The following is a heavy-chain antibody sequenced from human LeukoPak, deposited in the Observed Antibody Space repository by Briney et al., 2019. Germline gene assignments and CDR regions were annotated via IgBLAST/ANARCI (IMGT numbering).Heavy chain of an antibody. CDR1: AYTFSGYY. Sequence: GASVKVSCKAPAYTFSGYYIHWVRQAPGQGLEWMGWINFNSGGKIFAERFQDRVTMARDTSISTAYMELSRLRSDDTAVHYCARQIVSGSMGCDFWGQGTLVTVSS. V-gene: IGHV1-2*02. J-gene: IGHJ4*02. CDR2: INFNSGGK. CDR3: ARQIVSGSMGCDF. D-gene: IGHD2-21*01.